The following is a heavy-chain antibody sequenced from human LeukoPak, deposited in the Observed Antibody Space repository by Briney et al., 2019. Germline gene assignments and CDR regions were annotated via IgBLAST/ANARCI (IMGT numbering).Heavy chain of an antibody. J-gene: IGHJ5*02. CDR2: INPNSGGT. Sequence: ASVKVSCKASGYTFTGYYMHWVRQAPGQGLEWMGRINPNSGGTNYAQKFQGRVTMNRDTSISTAYMELSRLRSDDTAVYYCARGRMVYAMGFDPWGQGTLVTVSS. D-gene: IGHD2-8*01. CDR1: GYTFTGYY. V-gene: IGHV1-2*06. CDR3: ARGRMVYAMGFDP.